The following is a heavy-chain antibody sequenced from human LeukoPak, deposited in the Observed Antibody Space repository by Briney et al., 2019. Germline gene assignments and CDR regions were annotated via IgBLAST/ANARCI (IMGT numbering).Heavy chain of an antibody. CDR2: IYYSGST. Sequence: PSETLSLTCTVSGGSISSYYWSWIRQPPGKGLEWIGYIYYSGSTNYNPSLKSRVTISVDTSKNQFSLKLSSVTAADTAVYYCARDKYYYGSGEGNWFDPWGQGTLVTVSS. V-gene: IGHV4-59*01. CDR1: GGSISSYY. CDR3: ARDKYYYGSGEGNWFDP. J-gene: IGHJ5*02. D-gene: IGHD3-10*01.